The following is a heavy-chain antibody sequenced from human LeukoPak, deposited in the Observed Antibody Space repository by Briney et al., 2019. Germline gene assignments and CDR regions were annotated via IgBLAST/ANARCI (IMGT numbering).Heavy chain of an antibody. V-gene: IGHV3-30*02. J-gene: IGHJ4*02. CDR2: IRYDGSNK. CDR1: GFTFSNYG. CDR3: AKKGSSTWYHFDY. D-gene: IGHD6-13*01. Sequence: GGSLRLSCXASGFTFSNYGMHWVRQAPGKGLEWVAFIRYDGSNKNYADSVKGRFTISRDNSKNTLYLQMNSLRAEDTAVYYCAKKGSSTWYHFDYWGQGTLVTVSS.